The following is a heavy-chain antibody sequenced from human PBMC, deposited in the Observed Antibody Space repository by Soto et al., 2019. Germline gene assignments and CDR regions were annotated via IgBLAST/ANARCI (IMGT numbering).Heavy chain of an antibody. D-gene: IGHD1-20*01. CDR2: TGATGRTT. CDR1: GFTFSIYA. CDR3: ATVHNTSRSFDY. J-gene: IGHJ4*02. Sequence: WGSLRLSCAASGFTFSIYAMTWVRQAPGKGLEWVSTTGATGRTTYYSDSVKGRFTVSRDNSKNTLDLQMSNLRAEDTAVYYCATVHNTSRSFDYWGQGTLVTVSS. V-gene: IGHV3-23*01.